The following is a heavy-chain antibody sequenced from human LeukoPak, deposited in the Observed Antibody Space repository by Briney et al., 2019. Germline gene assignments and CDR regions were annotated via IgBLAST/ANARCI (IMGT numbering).Heavy chain of an antibody. D-gene: IGHD4-17*01. V-gene: IGHV3-30*18. Sequence: PGGSLRLSCAASGFTFSSYGMHWVRQAPGKGLEWVAVISYDGSNKYYADSVKGRFTISRDNSKNTLYLQMNSLRAEDTAVYYCAKTWRAYGDYHAFDIWGQGTMVTVSS. CDR3: AKTWRAYGDYHAFDI. J-gene: IGHJ3*02. CDR1: GFTFSSYG. CDR2: ISYDGSNK.